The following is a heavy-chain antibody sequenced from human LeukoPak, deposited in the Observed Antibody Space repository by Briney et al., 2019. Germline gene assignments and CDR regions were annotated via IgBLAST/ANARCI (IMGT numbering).Heavy chain of an antibody. V-gene: IGHV3-48*01. CDR2: ISGGGGTI. Sequence: PGGSLRLSCAASGFTFSAYSMNWVRQAPGKGLEWVSFISGGGGTIYYADSVKSRFTISRDNAKNSLHLQMDSLRVEDTAVYYCARNQEIDYYDSSGFYWGVEYWGQGTLVTVSS. CDR3: ARNQEIDYYDSSGFYWGVEY. CDR1: GFTFSAYS. D-gene: IGHD3-22*01. J-gene: IGHJ4*02.